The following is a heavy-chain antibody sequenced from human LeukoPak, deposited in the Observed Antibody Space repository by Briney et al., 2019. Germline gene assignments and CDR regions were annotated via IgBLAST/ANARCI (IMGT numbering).Heavy chain of an antibody. Sequence: PSETLSLTYTVSGGSISSYFWSWIRQPPGKGLQWIGNVFYSGLTKDNPSLKSRVTISVDTFKNHFSLRLTSVTAADTAVYYCARADCSGGSCYAFDIWGQGTMVTVSS. CDR3: ARADCSGGSCYAFDI. CDR1: GGSISSYF. D-gene: IGHD2-15*01. V-gene: IGHV4-59*01. CDR2: VFYSGLT. J-gene: IGHJ3*02.